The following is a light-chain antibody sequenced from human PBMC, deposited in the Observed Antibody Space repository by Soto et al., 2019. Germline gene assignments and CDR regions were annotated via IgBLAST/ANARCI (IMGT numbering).Light chain of an antibody. J-gene: IGKJ5*01. CDR3: QHYHGWPIT. Sequence: EIVMTQSPATLSVSPGERATLSCRASQSVSSYLAWYQQKPGQAPRLLIYGASSRATGIPDRFSGSGSGTDFTLTISRLEPEDFAVYYCQHYHGWPITFGQGTRLEIK. CDR1: QSVSSY. V-gene: IGKV3D-15*01. CDR2: GAS.